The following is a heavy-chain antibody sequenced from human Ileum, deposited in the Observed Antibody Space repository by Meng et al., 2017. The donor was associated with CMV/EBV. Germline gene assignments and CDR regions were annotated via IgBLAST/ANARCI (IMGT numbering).Heavy chain of an antibody. J-gene: IGHJ4*02. CDR3: ARGARNSVYQCFDH. V-gene: IGHV3-7*01. CDR1: GFTFSDYW. CDR2: IRQDGTEI. D-gene: IGHD3-22*01. Sequence: GESLKISCKGSGFTFSDYWMSWVRQAPGKGLEWVANIRQDGTEIHYVDSVKGRFTMSRDNAKKSLYLQMNSMRAEDTAVYYCARGARNSVYQCFDHWGQGNLVTVSS.